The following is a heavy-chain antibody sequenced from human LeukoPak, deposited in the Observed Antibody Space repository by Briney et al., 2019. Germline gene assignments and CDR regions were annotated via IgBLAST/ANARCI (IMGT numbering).Heavy chain of an antibody. CDR1: GGSISSYY. CDR3: ARVGLGSGSYYKGNWFDP. J-gene: IGHJ5*02. V-gene: IGHV4-59*01. Sequence: SETLSLTCTVSGGSISSYYWSWIRQPPGKGLEWIGYIYYSGSTNYNPSLKSRVTISVDTSKNQFSLKLSSVTAADTAVYYCARVGLGSGSYYKGNWFDPWGQGTLDTVSS. CDR2: IYYSGST. D-gene: IGHD3-10*01.